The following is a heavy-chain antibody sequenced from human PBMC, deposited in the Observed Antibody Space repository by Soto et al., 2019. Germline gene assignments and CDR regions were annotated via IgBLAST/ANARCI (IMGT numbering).Heavy chain of an antibody. CDR2: ISTYNGNT. D-gene: IGHD4-17*01. CDR1: GYTFTSNG. V-gene: IGHV1-18*01. J-gene: IGHJ4*02. Sequence: QVQLVQSGAEVKKPGTSVKVSCKASGYTFTSNGISWVRQAPGQGLEWMGWISTYNGNTNYAQKLQGIVTMTRDTSTSIAYMELRDLRSDDTAVYYCASDGYGDYGYWGQGSLVTVSS. CDR3: ASDGYGDYGY.